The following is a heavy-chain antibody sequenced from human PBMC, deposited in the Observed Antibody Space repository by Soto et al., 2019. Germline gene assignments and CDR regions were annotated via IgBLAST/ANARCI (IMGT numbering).Heavy chain of an antibody. CDR3: ARDLIYSFDQ. CDR1: GFTFSSFS. J-gene: IGHJ4*02. V-gene: IGHV3-48*01. D-gene: IGHD4-4*01. CDR2: IGRSSSPV. Sequence: PGGSLRLSCAASGFTFSSFSMNWVRQAPGKGLEWVSYIGRSSSPVIYADSVKGRFTISRDNAKNSLYLQMDGLRAEDTAVYYCARDLIYSFDQWGQGILVTVSS.